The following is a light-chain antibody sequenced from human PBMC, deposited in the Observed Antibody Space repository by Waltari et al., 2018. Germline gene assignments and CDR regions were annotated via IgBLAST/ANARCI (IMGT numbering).Light chain of an antibody. CDR3: CSYVGSSTVV. CDR2: EGT. J-gene: IGLJ2*01. CDR1: SNDVGRYNL. V-gene: IGLV2-23*01. Sequence: QSALTQPASVSGSPGQSITISCTGTSNDVGRYNLVSWYQHHPGKAPKVMIYEGTKRPSGVSNRFSGSKSGNTASLTISGLQAEDEADYYCCSYVGSSTVVFGGGTKLTVL.